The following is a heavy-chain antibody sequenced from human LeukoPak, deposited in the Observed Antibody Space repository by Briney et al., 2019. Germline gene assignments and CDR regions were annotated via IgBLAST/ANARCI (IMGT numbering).Heavy chain of an antibody. CDR2: IYTSGST. D-gene: IGHD1-20*01. J-gene: IGHJ3*02. CDR1: GGSISSASYY. Sequence: SETLSLTCTVSGGSISSASYYWSWIRQPAGKGLEWIGRIYTSGSTNYNPSLKSRVTISVDTSRIQISLSLRYVTAADTAVYYCARELTGTTPLAFDIWGQGTMVSVSS. CDR3: ARELTGTTPLAFDI. V-gene: IGHV4-61*02.